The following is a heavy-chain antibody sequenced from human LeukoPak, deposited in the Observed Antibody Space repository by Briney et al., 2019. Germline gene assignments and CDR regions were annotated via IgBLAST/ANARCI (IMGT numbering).Heavy chain of an antibody. D-gene: IGHD4-17*01. CDR3: ARGLPKIDYVDYGGTWFDP. J-gene: IGHJ5*02. CDR2: IYYSGST. CDR1: GGSISSYY. Sequence: SETLSLTCTVSGGSISSYYWSWIRQPPGKGLEWIGYIYYSGSTNYKPSLKSRVTISVDTSKNQFSLKLNSVTAADTAVYYCARGLPKIDYVDYGGTWFDPWGQGTLVTVSS. V-gene: IGHV4-59*01.